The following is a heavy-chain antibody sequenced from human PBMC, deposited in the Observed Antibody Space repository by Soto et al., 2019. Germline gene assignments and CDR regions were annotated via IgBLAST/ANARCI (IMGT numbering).Heavy chain of an antibody. CDR1: GFTFSSYW. CDR3: ARDYRKGHSSSSWGY. V-gene: IGHV3-7*05. Sequence: EVQLVESGGGLVQPGGSLRLSCAASGFTFSSYWMSWVRQAPGKGLEWVANIKQDGSEKYYVDSVKGRFTISRDNAKNLLELQMSSLSAADTAVYYCARDYRKGHSSSSWGYWGQGTLVTVSS. CDR2: IKQDGSEK. J-gene: IGHJ4*02. D-gene: IGHD6-6*01.